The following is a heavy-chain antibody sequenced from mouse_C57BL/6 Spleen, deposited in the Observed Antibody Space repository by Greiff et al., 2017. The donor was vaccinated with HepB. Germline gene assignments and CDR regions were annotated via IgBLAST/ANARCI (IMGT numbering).Heavy chain of an antibody. V-gene: IGHV1-72*01. CDR2: IDPNSGGT. J-gene: IGHJ2*01. Sequence: QVQLQQPGAELVKPWASVKLSCKASGYTFTRYLMHWVQPRPGRDLEWIVRIDPNSGGTKYNEKFKSKATLTVDKPSSTADMQLSSLTSEDAAVYDCARGGYYDYDGDYWGQGTTLTVSS. D-gene: IGHD2-4*01. CDR1: GYTFTRYL. CDR3: ARGGYYDYDGDY.